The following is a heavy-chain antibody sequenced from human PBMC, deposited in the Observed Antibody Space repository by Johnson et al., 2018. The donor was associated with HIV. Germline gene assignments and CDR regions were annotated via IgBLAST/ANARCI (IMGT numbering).Heavy chain of an antibody. CDR1: GFTVSSNY. CDR3: ARDSVRELELPDGFDI. Sequence: VQLVETGGGLIQPGGSLRLTCAASGFTVSSNYMSWVRQAPGKGLEWVSVIYNSGDTFYADSVQGRFTLSRDNSKNTVYLQMNSLRVEDTAVSFCARDSVRELELPDGFDIWGQGTMVTVSS. D-gene: IGHD1-7*01. V-gene: IGHV3-53*02. J-gene: IGHJ3*02. CDR2: IYNSGDT.